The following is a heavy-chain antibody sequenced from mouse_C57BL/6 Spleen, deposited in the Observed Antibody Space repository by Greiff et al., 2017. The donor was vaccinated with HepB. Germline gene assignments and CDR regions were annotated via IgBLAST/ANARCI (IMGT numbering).Heavy chain of an antibody. D-gene: IGHD1-1*01. Sequence: QVQLQQSGPELVKPGASVKISCKASGYAFSSSWMNWVKQRPGKGLEWIGRIYPGNGDTNYNGKFKGKATLTADKSSRTAYMQLSSRTSEDSAVYFCARSTTVVATDYAMDYWGQGTSVTVSS. CDR1: GYAFSSSW. J-gene: IGHJ4*01. V-gene: IGHV1-82*01. CDR2: IYPGNGDT. CDR3: ARSTTVVATDYAMDY.